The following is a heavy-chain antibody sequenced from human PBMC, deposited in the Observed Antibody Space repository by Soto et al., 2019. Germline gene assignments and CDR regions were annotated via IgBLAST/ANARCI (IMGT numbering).Heavy chain of an antibody. D-gene: IGHD4-17*01. Sequence: EVQLVESGGGLVKPGGSLRLSCAASGFTFSSYSMNWVRQAPGKGLEWVSSISSSSSYIYYADSVMGRFTISRDNAKNSLYLQMNSLRAEDTAVYYCARDGYGDYGTDAFDIWGQGTMVTVSS. J-gene: IGHJ3*02. CDR1: GFTFSSYS. CDR3: ARDGYGDYGTDAFDI. V-gene: IGHV3-21*01. CDR2: ISSSSSYI.